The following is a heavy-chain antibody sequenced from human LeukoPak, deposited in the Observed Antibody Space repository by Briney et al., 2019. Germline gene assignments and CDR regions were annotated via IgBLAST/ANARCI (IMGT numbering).Heavy chain of an antibody. J-gene: IGHJ4*02. Sequence: SETLSLTCTVSGGSVTSGSYYWSWIRQPPGKGLEWIGYIYYSGATNYNPSLKSRVTISVDTSKNQFSLKLSSVTAADTAVYYCARATFYFDYWGQGTLVTVSS. CDR3: ARATFYFDY. CDR1: GGSVTSGSYY. V-gene: IGHV4-61*01. CDR2: IYYSGAT.